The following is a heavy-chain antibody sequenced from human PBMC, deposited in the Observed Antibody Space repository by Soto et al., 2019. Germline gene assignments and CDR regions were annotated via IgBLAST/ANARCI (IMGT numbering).Heavy chain of an antibody. V-gene: IGHV1-69*13. Sequence: SVKVSCKASGGTFSSYAISWVRQAPGQGLEWMGGIIPIFGTANYAQKFQGRVTITADVSTSTAYMELSSLRSEDTAVYYCARCRLGYCSGGSCYIPYYFDYWGQGALVTVSS. CDR1: GGTFSSYA. D-gene: IGHD2-15*01. J-gene: IGHJ4*02. CDR3: ARCRLGYCSGGSCYIPYYFDY. CDR2: IIPIFGTA.